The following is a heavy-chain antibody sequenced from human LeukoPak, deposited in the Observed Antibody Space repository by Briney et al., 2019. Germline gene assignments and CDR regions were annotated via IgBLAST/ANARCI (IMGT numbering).Heavy chain of an antibody. D-gene: IGHD3-9*01. V-gene: IGHV3-7*03. CDR3: QRFDILTGIDY. J-gene: IGHJ4*02. CDR1: GFTFSSYW. CDR2: IKPDGTEW. Sequence: QAGGSLRLSCAASGFTFSSYWMSWVRQAPGKGLEWVANIKPDGTEWYYVDSVKGRFTVSRDDAKNSLYLQMNSLRAEDTAVYYCQRFDILTGIDYWGQGTLVTVSS.